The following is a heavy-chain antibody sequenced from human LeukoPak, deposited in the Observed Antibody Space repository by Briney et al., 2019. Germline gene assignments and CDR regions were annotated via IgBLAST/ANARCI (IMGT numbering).Heavy chain of an antibody. CDR1: GFTFSSYG. D-gene: IGHD6-13*01. CDR2: IRYDGSNK. J-gene: IGHJ5*02. CDR3: AKESIFGSSWLPGWFDP. Sequence: GGSLRLSCAASGFTFSSYGMHWVRQAPGKGLEWVAFIRYDGSNKYYADSVKGRFTISRDNSKNTLYLQMNSLRAEDTAVYYCAKESIFGSSWLPGWFDPWGQGTLVTVSS. V-gene: IGHV3-30*02.